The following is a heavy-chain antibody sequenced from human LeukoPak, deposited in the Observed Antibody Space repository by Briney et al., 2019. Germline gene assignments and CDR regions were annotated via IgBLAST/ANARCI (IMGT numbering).Heavy chain of an antibody. J-gene: IGHJ4*02. D-gene: IGHD3-10*01. Sequence: GGSLRLSCAASGFTFSSYGMHWVRQAPGKGLEWVAVIWYDGSNKYYADSVKGRFTISRDNSKNTLYLQMNSLRAEDTAVYYCASDVAPHYYGSGSPPHFDYWGQGTLVTVSS. V-gene: IGHV3-33*01. CDR2: IWYDGSNK. CDR3: ASDVAPHYYGSGSPPHFDY. CDR1: GFTFSSYG.